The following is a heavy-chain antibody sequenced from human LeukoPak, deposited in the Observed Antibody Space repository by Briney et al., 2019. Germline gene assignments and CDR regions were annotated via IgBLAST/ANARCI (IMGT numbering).Heavy chain of an antibody. CDR1: GFTFGDYA. D-gene: IGHD5-18*01. V-gene: IGHV3-30*04. Sequence: GGSLRLSCTASGFTFGDYAMSWVRQAPGKGLEWVAVISFDGSDKYYADSVKGRFTISRDNSKNTLYLQMNSLRAEDTAVYYCAKDYQWGYGYYFDYWGQGALVTVSS. CDR2: ISFDGSDK. J-gene: IGHJ4*02. CDR3: AKDYQWGYGYYFDY.